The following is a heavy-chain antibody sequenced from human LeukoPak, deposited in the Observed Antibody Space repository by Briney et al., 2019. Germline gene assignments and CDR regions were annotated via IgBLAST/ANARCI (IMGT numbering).Heavy chain of an antibody. J-gene: IGHJ5*02. Sequence: SETLSLTCTVSGGSINSGDYYWSCIRQPPGKGLEWIGYIYYSGSTYYSPSLKSRVTISVDTSKNQFSLKLSSVTAADTAVYYCARVGTFDWNDAPGSRLGFDPWGQGTLVTVSS. D-gene: IGHD1-1*01. V-gene: IGHV4-30-4*08. CDR3: ARVGTFDWNDAPGSRLGFDP. CDR1: GGSINSGDYY. CDR2: IYYSGST.